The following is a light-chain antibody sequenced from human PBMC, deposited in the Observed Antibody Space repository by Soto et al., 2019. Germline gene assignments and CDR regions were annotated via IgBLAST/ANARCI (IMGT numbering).Light chain of an antibody. CDR2: AAS. CDR3: QQTNTFPWT. CDR1: QGIRND. Sequence: DIQMTQSPPSLSASVGDRVTITCRASQGIRNDLGWYQQKPGKAPKHLIYAASSLQRGVPSRFSAFGSGTDFSLTIISLQPEDFATYYCQQTNTFPWTFGQGTKWIS. V-gene: IGKV1-17*01. J-gene: IGKJ1*01.